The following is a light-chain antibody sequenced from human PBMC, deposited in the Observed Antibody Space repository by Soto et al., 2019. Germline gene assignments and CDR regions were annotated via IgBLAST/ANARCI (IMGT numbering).Light chain of an antibody. CDR1: HPININ. CDR2: AAT. CDR3: QHYQRYPPS. Sequence: DIQMTQSPSSLSASVGDRVTITCRASHPININLVWFQQKPGQAPKSLIYAATNLQSGVPSRFSGSGGRTDFSLTISSLQPEDVATYYCQHYQRYPPSFGGGTKLEIK. J-gene: IGKJ4*01. V-gene: IGKV1-16*01.